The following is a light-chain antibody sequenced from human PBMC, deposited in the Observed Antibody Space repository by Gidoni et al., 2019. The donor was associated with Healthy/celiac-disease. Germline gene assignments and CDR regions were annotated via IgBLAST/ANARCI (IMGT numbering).Light chain of an antibody. J-gene: IGLJ2*01. V-gene: IGLV3-25*02. Sequence: SYELTQPPSVSVSPGQTARSTCTGDALPKQYAYWYQQKPGQAPVRVIYKYSERPSGIPERFSGSSSGTTVTLTISVVQAEDEADYYCQSADSSGTYDVVFGGGTKLTVL. CDR3: QSADSSGTYDVV. CDR2: KYS. CDR1: ALPKQY.